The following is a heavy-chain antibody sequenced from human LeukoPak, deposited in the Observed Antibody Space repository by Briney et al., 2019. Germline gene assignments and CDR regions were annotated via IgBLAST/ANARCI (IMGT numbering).Heavy chain of an antibody. D-gene: IGHD3-16*02. V-gene: IGHV3-53*01. J-gene: IGHJ4*02. Sequence: PGGSLRLSCAASGFSVSTDHMSWVRQAPGKGLERVSVIYNDGNTYYADTVKGRFTISRDNSKNTVDLLVNSLRAEDTAVYYCTRVWELSYDYWGQGALVTVSS. CDR2: IYNDGNT. CDR1: GFSVSTDH. CDR3: TRVWELSYDY.